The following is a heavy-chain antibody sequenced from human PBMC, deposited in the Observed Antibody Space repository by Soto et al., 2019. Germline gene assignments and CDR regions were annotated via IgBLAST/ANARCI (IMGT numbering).Heavy chain of an antibody. CDR2: INPTSGRT. D-gene: IGHD3-22*01. Sequence: NWVRQATGQGLEWMGSINPTSGRTAYGQKFQGRVTMTRNTSKSTVYMELSSLRPEDTAVYYCARTNYYDSYAFDIWGQGTMVTVSS. CDR3: ARTNYYDSYAFDI. V-gene: IGHV1-8*01. J-gene: IGHJ3*02.